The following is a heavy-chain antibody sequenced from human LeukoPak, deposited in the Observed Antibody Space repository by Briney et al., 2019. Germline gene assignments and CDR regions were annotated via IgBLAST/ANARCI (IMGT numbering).Heavy chain of an antibody. CDR1: GGSISSYY. D-gene: IGHD6-13*01. J-gene: IGHJ5*02. CDR3: ARTARAAAGTGGWSDP. V-gene: IGHV4-59*12. Sequence: SETLSLTCTVSGGSISSYYWSWIRQPPGKGLEWIGYIYYSGSTNYNPSLKSRVTISVVTSKNQFSLKLSSVTAADTAVYYCARTARAAAGTGGWSDPWGQGTLVTVSS. CDR2: IYYSGST.